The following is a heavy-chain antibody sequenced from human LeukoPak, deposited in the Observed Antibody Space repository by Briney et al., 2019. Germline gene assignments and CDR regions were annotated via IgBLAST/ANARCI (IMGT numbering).Heavy chain of an antibody. CDR2: IWYDGSNK. Sequence: PGGSLRLSCAASGFTFSSYGMHWVRQAPGKGLEWVAVIWYDGSNKYYADSVKGRFTISRDNSKNTLYLQMNSLRAEDTAVYYCARDPRGSSGSDYWGQGTLVTVSS. D-gene: IGHD6-19*01. CDR3: ARDPRGSSGSDY. CDR1: GFTFSSYG. J-gene: IGHJ4*02. V-gene: IGHV3-33*01.